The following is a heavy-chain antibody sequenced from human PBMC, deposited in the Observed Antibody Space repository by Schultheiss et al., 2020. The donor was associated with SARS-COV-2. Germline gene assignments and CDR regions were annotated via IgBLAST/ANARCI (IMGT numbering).Heavy chain of an antibody. CDR1: GGSISSYY. Sequence: SQTLSLTCTVSGGSISSYYWSWIRQPAGKGLEWIGRISTSGSTNYNPSLKSRVTMSVDKSKNQFSLKLSSVTAADTAVYYCARIIWEYCSSTSCSPNWHFDLWGRGTLVTVSS. V-gene: IGHV4-4*07. CDR3: ARIIWEYCSSTSCSPNWHFDL. CDR2: ISTSGST. J-gene: IGHJ2*01. D-gene: IGHD2-2*01.